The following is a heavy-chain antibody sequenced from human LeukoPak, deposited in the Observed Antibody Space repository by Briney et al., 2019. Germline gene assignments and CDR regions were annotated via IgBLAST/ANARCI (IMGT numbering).Heavy chain of an antibody. D-gene: IGHD4-23*01. V-gene: IGHV3-23*01. Sequence: PGGSLRLSCAASAFTFSSYAMSWVRQAPGKGLEWVSAISGSGSGTYYADSVKGRFTISRDNSKNTLYLQMNSPRAEDTAVYYCAKEQNSKGYFDFWGQGSLVTVSS. CDR3: AKEQNSKGYFDF. CDR2: ISGSGSGT. CDR1: AFTFSSYA. J-gene: IGHJ4*02.